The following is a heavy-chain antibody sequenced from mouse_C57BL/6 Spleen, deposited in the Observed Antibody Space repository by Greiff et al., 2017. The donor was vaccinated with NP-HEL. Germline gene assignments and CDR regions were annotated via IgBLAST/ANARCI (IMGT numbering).Heavy chain of an antibody. CDR3: ARELVPITTVVAPGFAY. CDR2: INPNNGGT. CDR1: GYTFTDYN. Sequence: EVQLQQSGPELVKPGASVKMSCKASGYTFTDYNMHWVKQSHGKSLEWIGYINPNNGGTSYNQKFKGKATLTVNKSSSTAYMELRSLTSEDSAVYYCARELVPITTVVAPGFAYWGQGTLVTVSA. V-gene: IGHV1-22*01. J-gene: IGHJ3*01. D-gene: IGHD1-1*01.